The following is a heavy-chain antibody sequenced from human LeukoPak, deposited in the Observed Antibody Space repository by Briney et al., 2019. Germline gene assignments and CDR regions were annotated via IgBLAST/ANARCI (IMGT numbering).Heavy chain of an antibody. CDR3: ARDQGYCSGGSCSEFDY. V-gene: IGHV1-18*01. J-gene: IGHJ4*02. CDR1: GCTFTSYG. Sequence: ASVKVSGKASGCTFTSYGISWVRQAPGQGLEWMGWISAYNGNTNYAQKLQGRVTMTTDTSTSTAYMELRSLRSDDTAVYYCARDQGYCSGGSCSEFDYWGQGTLVTVSS. CDR2: ISAYNGNT. D-gene: IGHD2-15*01.